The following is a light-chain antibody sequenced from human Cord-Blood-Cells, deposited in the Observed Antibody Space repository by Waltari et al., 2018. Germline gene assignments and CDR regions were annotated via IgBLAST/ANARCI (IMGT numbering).Light chain of an antibody. CDR1: SSDVGGYNY. J-gene: IGLJ1*01. CDR2: DVS. CDR3: SSYTSSSTYV. V-gene: IGLV2-14*01. Sequence: QSALPQPASVSGSPGQSITISCTGTSSDVGGYNYVSWYQQHPGKAPKLMINDVSNRPSGVSNRFSGSKSGNTASLTISGLQAEDEADYYGSSYTSSSTYVFGTGTKVTVL.